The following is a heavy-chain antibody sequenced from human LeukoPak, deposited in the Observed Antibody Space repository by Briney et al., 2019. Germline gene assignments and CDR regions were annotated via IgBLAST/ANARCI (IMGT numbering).Heavy chain of an antibody. CDR3: AHSSQFRWLVRKAYYYYMDV. CDR2: IYWDDDK. D-gene: IGHD6-19*01. CDR1: GFSLSTSGVG. Sequence: ESGPTLVKPTQTLTLTCTFSGFSLSTSGVGVGWIRQPPGKALEWLALIYWDDDKRYSPSLKSRLTITKDTSKNQVVLTMTNMDPVDTATYYYAHSSQFRWLVRKAYYYYMDVWGKGTTVTVSS. V-gene: IGHV2-5*02. J-gene: IGHJ6*03.